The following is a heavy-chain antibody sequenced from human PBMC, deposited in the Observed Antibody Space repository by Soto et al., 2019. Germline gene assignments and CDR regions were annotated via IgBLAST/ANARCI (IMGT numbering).Heavy chain of an antibody. J-gene: IGHJ5*02. CDR1: GFTFSSYA. V-gene: IGHV3-23*01. Sequence: PGGSLRLSCAASGFTFSSYAMRWVRQGPGKGLEWDSAISGGGGITYYADSVKGRFTISRDIAKNTLYLQMHSRRAEDTAVYYCAKDFFEAGPSVGCFDTRGPGPFVTVSS. CDR3: AKDFFEAGPSVGCFDT. CDR2: ISGGGGIT. D-gene: IGHD1-26*01.